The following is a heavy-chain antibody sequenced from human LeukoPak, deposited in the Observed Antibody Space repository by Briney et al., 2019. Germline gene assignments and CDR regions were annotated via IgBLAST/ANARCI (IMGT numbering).Heavy chain of an antibody. D-gene: IGHD3-3*01. V-gene: IGHV7-4-1*02. CDR2: INTNTGNP. CDR1: GYTFTSYA. Sequence: ASVKVSCKASGYTFTSYAMNWVRQAPGQGLEWMGWINTNTGNPTYAQGFTGRFVFPLDTSVSTAYLQISSLKAEDTAVYYCARDLHAYYDFWSGYYTRVEYGFDYWGQGTLVTVSS. J-gene: IGHJ4*02. CDR3: ARDLHAYYDFWSGYYTRVEYGFDY.